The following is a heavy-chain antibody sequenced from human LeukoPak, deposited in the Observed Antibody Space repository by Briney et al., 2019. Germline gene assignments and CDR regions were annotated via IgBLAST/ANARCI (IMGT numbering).Heavy chain of an antibody. V-gene: IGHV4-59*08. CDR2: IYYSGST. Sequence: SETLSLTCTVSGGSISSYYWSWIRQPPGRGLEWIGYIYYSGSTNYNPSLKSRVTISVDTSKNQFSLKLSSVTAADTAVYYCARRDCSSTSCWAFDIWGQGTMVTVSS. D-gene: IGHD2-2*01. J-gene: IGHJ3*02. CDR1: GGSISSYY. CDR3: ARRDCSSTSCWAFDI.